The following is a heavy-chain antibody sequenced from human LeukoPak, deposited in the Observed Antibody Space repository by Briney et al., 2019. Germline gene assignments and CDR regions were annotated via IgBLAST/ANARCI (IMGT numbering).Heavy chain of an antibody. CDR3: ARDYCSGGSCYYYYYMDL. J-gene: IGHJ6*03. Sequence: GASVKVSCKASGYTFTGYYMHWVRQAPGQGLEWMGWINPNSGGTNYAQKFQGRVTMTRDTSISTAYMELSRLRSDDTAVYYCARDYCSGGSCYYYYYMDLWGKGTTVTVSS. CDR2: INPNSGGT. D-gene: IGHD2-15*01. CDR1: GYTFTGYY. V-gene: IGHV1-2*02.